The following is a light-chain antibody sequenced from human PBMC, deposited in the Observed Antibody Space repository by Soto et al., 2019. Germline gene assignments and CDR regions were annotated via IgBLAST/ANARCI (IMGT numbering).Light chain of an antibody. CDR3: QQYYSYPRT. J-gene: IGKJ1*01. CDR1: QTISSW. Sequence: DIQMTQSPSTLSVSVGDRVTISFRASQTISSWLAWYQQKPGKAPKLLIYKASTLKSGVPSRFSGSGSGTDFTLTISCLQSEDFATYYCQQYYSYPRTFGQGTKVDIK. V-gene: IGKV1-5*03. CDR2: KAS.